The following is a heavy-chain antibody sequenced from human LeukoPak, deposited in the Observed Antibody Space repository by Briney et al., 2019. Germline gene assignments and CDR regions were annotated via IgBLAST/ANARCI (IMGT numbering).Heavy chain of an antibody. D-gene: IGHD3-22*01. CDR2: VSGSGDST. J-gene: IGHJ4*02. CDR3: AKDFRAYYYDNRGYYGPFDY. CDR1: GFTFSSYA. Sequence: TGGSLRLSCAASGFTFSSYAMSWVRQAPGKGLEWVSSVSGSGDSTYYADSVKGRFTVSRDNSINTVYLQMNSLRAEDTAVYYCAKDFRAYYYDNRGYYGPFDYWGQGTLVTVSS. V-gene: IGHV3-23*01.